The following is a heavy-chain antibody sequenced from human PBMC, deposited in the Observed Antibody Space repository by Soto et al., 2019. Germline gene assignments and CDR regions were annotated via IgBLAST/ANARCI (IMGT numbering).Heavy chain of an antibody. Sequence: QVQLQQWGAGLLKPSETLSLTCGGYGGSFSGYYWSWIRQPPGKGLEWIGEINHSGTTTYNPSLKSRVTISVDTSQNQFSLNLSSVTAADTAVYYCARGYCGGNCYYYYGMDVWGRGTTVTVSS. D-gene: IGHD2-21*02. CDR1: GGSFSGYY. V-gene: IGHV4-34*01. CDR2: INHSGTT. J-gene: IGHJ6*02. CDR3: ARGYCGGNCYYYYGMDV.